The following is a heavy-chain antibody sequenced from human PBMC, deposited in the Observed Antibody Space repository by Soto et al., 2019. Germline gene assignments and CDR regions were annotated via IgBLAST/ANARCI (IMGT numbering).Heavy chain of an antibody. V-gene: IGHV3-48*03. CDR1: GFTFSSYE. CDR2: ISSSGSTI. D-gene: IGHD2-21*02. Sequence: GGSLRLSCAASGFTFSSYEMNWVRQAPGKGLEWVSYISSSGSTIYYADSVKGRFTISRDNAKNSLYLQMNSLRAEDTAVYYCARGCGGDCYPSGAFDIWGHGTMVTVSS. CDR3: ARGCGGDCYPSGAFDI. J-gene: IGHJ3*02.